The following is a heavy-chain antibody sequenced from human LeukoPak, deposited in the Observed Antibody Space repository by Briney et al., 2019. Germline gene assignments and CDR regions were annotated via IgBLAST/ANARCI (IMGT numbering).Heavy chain of an antibody. D-gene: IGHD4-17*01. CDR3: ARDQGIYGYYYYGMDV. V-gene: IGHV4-59*01. Sequence: SETLSLTCTVSGGSISSYYWSWIRQPPWKGLEWIGYIYYSGSTNYNPSLKSRVTISVDTSKNQFSLKLSSVTAADTAVYYCARDQGIYGYYYYGMDVWGQGTTVTVSS. CDR2: IYYSGST. J-gene: IGHJ6*02. CDR1: GGSISSYY.